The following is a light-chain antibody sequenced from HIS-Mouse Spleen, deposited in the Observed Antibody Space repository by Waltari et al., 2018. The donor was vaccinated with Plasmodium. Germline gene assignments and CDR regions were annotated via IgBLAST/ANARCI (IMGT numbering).Light chain of an antibody. V-gene: IGLV2-23*01. Sequence: QSALTQPASVSGSPGQSITISCTGTSSDVGSYNLVSWYQQHPGKAPKLRIYEGSKRPSWVSNRVAGSKSGNTASLTISGLQAEDEADYYCCSYAGSSTYVFGTGTKVTVL. CDR3: CSYAGSSTYV. CDR2: EGS. J-gene: IGLJ1*01. CDR1: SSDVGSYNL.